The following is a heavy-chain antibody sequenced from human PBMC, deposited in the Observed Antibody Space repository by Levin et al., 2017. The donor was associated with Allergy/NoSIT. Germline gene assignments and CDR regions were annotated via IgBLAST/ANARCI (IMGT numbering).Heavy chain of an antibody. V-gene: IGHV1-8*01. CDR2: MTPNSGNT. CDR3: ARGPEGGWHGDMDY. D-gene: IGHD6-19*01. Sequence: PGESLKISCKASGYTFTNYNIEWLRQATGQGLEWMGWMTPNSGNTGYAQKFQGRVTMTRNTSITTAYMELRSLRSDDTAVYYCARGPEGGWHGDMDYWGQGTLVTVSS. CDR1: GYTFTNYN. J-gene: IGHJ4*02.